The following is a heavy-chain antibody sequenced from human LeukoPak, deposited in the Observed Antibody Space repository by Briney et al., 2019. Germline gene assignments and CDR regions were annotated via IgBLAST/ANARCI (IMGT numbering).Heavy chain of an antibody. V-gene: IGHV1-69*05. J-gene: IGHJ5*02. CDR2: IIPIFGTA. CDR1: GGTFSSYA. CDR3: ARVWAGDGDWFDP. Sequence: SVKVSCKASGGTFSSYAISWVRQAPGQGLEWMGRIIPIFGTANYAQKFQGRVTITTDESTSTAYMELRSLRSEDTAVYYCARVWAGDGDWFDPWGQGTLVTVSS. D-gene: IGHD4-17*01.